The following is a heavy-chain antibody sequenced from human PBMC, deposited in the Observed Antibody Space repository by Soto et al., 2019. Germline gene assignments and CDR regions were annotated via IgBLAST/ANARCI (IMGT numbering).Heavy chain of an antibody. D-gene: IGHD3-9*01. Sequence: QVQLVESGGGVVQPGRSLRLSCAASGFTFSSYGMHWVRQAPGKGLEWVAVISYDGSNKYYADSVKGRFTISRDNSKNTLYLQMNSLRAEDTAVYYCANIRRRELRYFDWLSGGPLFDYWGQGTLVTVSS. CDR1: GFTFSSYG. J-gene: IGHJ4*02. CDR3: ANIRRRELRYFDWLSGGPLFDY. V-gene: IGHV3-30*18. CDR2: ISYDGSNK.